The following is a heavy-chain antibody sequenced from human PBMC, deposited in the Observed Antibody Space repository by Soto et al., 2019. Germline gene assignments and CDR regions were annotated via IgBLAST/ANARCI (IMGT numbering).Heavy chain of an antibody. CDR1: GGSISSYY. V-gene: IGHV4-59*01. J-gene: IGHJ6*03. Sequence: SETLSLTCTVSGGSISSYYWSWIRQPPGKGLEWIGYIYYSGSTNYNPSLKSRVTISVDTSKNQFSLKLSSVTAADTAVYYCARRRVATIMGRYYYHYYMAVWGKGTSVTVSS. CDR3: ARRRVATIMGRYYYHYYMAV. CDR2: IYYSGST. D-gene: IGHD5-12*01.